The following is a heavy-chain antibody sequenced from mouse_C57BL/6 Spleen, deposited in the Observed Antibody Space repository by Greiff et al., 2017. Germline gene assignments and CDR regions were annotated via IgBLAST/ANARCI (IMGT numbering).Heavy chain of an antibody. D-gene: IGHD2-3*01. CDR1: GFTFSDYG. Sequence: EVQLVESGGGLVKPGGSLKLSCAASGFTFSDYGMHWVRQAPEKGLEWVAYISSGSSTIYYADTVKGRFTISRDNAKNTLFLQMTSLRSEDTAMYYCARQDRYDGYYAMDYWGQGTSVTVSS. CDR3: ARQDRYDGYYAMDY. V-gene: IGHV5-17*01. CDR2: ISSGSSTI. J-gene: IGHJ4*01.